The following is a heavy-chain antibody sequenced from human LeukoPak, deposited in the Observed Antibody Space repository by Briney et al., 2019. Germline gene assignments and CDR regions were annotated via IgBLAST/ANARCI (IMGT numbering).Heavy chain of an antibody. D-gene: IGHD3-16*02. CDR3: ARDFFAFGGVIALLDY. Sequence: GGSLRLSCAASGFTFSYYTMNWVRQAPGRELEWASSITGRSSHVYYADSLKGRFIISRDNAKNSLYLQMNSLRDEDTAVYYCARDFFAFGGVIALLDYWGQGTLVTVSS. J-gene: IGHJ4*02. CDR2: ITGRSSHV. V-gene: IGHV3-21*06. CDR1: GFTFSYYT.